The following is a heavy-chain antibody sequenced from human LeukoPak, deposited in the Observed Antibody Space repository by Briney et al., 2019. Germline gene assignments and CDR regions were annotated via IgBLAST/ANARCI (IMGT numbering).Heavy chain of an antibody. V-gene: IGHV4-59*01. Sequence: SETLSLTCTVSGGSISSYYWSWSRQPPGKGLEWIGYIYSSGSTNYNPSLKSRVTISVDTSKNQFSLKLSSVTAADTAVHYCARGHSYGYGWFDPWGQGTLVTVSS. D-gene: IGHD5-18*01. CDR3: ARGHSYGYGWFDP. J-gene: IGHJ5*02. CDR2: IYSSGST. CDR1: GGSISSYY.